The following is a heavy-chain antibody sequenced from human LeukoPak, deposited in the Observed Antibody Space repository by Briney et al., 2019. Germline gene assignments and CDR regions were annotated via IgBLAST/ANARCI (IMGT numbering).Heavy chain of an antibody. CDR3: ARVPNYGDYQKSFDY. CDR2: ISSSSSYI. V-gene: IGHV3-21*01. D-gene: IGHD4-17*01. J-gene: IGHJ4*02. CDR1: GFTFSSYS. Sequence: GGSLRLSCAASGFTFSSYSMNWVRQAPGKGLEWVSSISSSSSYIYYADSVKGRFTISRDNAKNSLYLQMSSLRAEATAVYYCARVPNYGDYQKSFDYWGQGTLVTVSS.